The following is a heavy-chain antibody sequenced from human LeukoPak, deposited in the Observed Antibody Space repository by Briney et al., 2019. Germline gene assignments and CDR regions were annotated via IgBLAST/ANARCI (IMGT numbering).Heavy chain of an antibody. Sequence: SETLSLTCAVSGGSISSGGYSWSWIRQPPGKGLEWIGYIYYSGSTNYNPSLKSRVTISVDTSKNQFSLKLSSVTAADTAVYYCARGRNRWELHYWGQGTLVTVSS. CDR2: IYYSGST. CDR1: GGSISSGGYS. CDR3: ARGRNRWELHY. V-gene: IGHV4-61*08. J-gene: IGHJ4*02. D-gene: IGHD1-26*01.